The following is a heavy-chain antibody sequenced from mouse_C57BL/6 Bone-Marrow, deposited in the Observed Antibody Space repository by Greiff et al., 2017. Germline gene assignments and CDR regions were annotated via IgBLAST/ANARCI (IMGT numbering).Heavy chain of an antibody. Sequence: VQLQQSGAELARPGASVKLSCKASGYTFTSYGISWVKQRTGQGLEWIGAIYPRSGNTYYNEKFKGKATLTADKSSSTAYMELRSLTSEDSAVYICARRGHWYFDVWGTGTTLTVSS. V-gene: IGHV1-81*01. CDR1: GYTFTSYG. J-gene: IGHJ1*03. D-gene: IGHD3-3*01. CDR2: IYPRSGNT. CDR3: ARRGHWYFDV.